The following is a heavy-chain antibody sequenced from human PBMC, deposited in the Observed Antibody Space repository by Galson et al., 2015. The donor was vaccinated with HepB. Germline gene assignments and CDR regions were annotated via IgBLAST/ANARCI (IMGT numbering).Heavy chain of an antibody. V-gene: IGHV1-3*01. J-gene: IGHJ5*02. Sequence: SVKVSCKASGYTFTSYAMHWVRQAPGQRLEWMGWINAGNGNTKYSQKFQGRVTITRDTSASTAYMELSSLRSEDTAVYYCARGYPWGQLLWDWFDPWGQGTLVTVSS. CDR2: INAGNGNT. D-gene: IGHD2-2*01. CDR1: GYTFTSYA. CDR3: ARGYPWGQLLWDWFDP.